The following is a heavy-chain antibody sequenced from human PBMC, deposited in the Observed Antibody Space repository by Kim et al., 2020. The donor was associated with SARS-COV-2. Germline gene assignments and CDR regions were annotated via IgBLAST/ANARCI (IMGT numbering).Heavy chain of an antibody. D-gene: IGHD6-6*01. J-gene: IGHJ4*02. V-gene: IGHV3-30-3*01. Sequence: GGSLRLSCAASGFTFSGCSMHWVRQAPGKGLEWVAVISDDATRKYYADSVKGRFTISRDNSKNTVYLQMNSLRIEDTAVYFCASQLIVGQRVPPPTYDYWGRGTLVTVSS. CDR3: ASQLIVGQRVPPPTYDY. CDR1: GFTFSGCS. CDR2: ISDDATRK.